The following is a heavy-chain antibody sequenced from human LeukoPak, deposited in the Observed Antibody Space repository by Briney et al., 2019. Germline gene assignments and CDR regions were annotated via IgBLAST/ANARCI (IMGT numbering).Heavy chain of an antibody. D-gene: IGHD4-17*01. CDR1: GFTFSSYW. V-gene: IGHV3-74*01. J-gene: IGHJ4*02. Sequence: GGSLRLSCAASGFTFSSYWMHWVRRAPGKGLVWVSRINSDGSSTSYADSVKGRFTISRDNAKNTLYLQMNSLRAEDTAVYYCARVLNYGDYYFDYWGQGTLVTVSS. CDR3: ARVLNYGDYYFDY. CDR2: INSDGSST.